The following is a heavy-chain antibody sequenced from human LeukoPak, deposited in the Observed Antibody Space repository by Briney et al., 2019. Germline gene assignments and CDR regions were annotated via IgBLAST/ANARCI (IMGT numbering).Heavy chain of an antibody. CDR1: GGSISSGDYY. CDR3: ARIVVVPAAIRAGAFDI. V-gene: IGHV4-30-4*08. CDR2: IYYSGST. Sequence: PSQTLSLTCTVSGGSISSGDYYWSWIRQPPGKGPEWIGYIYYSGSTYYNPSLKSRVTISVDTSKNQFSLKLSSVTAADTAVYYCARIVVVPAAIRAGAFDIWGQGTMVTVSS. D-gene: IGHD2-2*01. J-gene: IGHJ3*02.